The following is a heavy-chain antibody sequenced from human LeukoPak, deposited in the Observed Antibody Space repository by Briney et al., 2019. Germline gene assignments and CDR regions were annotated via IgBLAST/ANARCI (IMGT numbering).Heavy chain of an antibody. D-gene: IGHD3-3*01. Sequence: SVKVSCKASGYTFTSYGISWVRQAPGQGLEWMGGIIPIFGTANYAQKFQGRVTITAAESTSTAYMELSSLRSEDTAVYYCAISIDFWSGTRPYYYYYYGMDVWGQGTTVTVSS. J-gene: IGHJ6*02. CDR1: GYTFTSYG. CDR2: IIPIFGTA. CDR3: AISIDFWSGTRPYYYYYYGMDV. V-gene: IGHV1-69*13.